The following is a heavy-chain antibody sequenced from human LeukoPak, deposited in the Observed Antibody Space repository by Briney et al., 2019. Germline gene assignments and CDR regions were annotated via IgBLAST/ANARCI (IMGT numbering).Heavy chain of an antibody. CDR3: ARGRWGDSPFDL. V-gene: IGHV4-31*03. CDR1: GGSISSGGYY. J-gene: IGHJ2*01. Sequence: SETLSLTCTVSGGSISSGGYYWSWIRQHPGKGLEWIGYIYYSGSTNYNPSLKSRVTISVDTSKNQFSLKLSSVTAADTAVYYCARGRWGDSPFDLWGRGTLVTVSS. D-gene: IGHD2-21*02. CDR2: IYYSGST.